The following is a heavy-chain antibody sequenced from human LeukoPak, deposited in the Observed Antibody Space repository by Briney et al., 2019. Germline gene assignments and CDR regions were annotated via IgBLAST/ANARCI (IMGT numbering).Heavy chain of an antibody. J-gene: IGHJ4*02. CDR3: AREDLSDYSNYGFDY. D-gene: IGHD4-11*01. CDR2: IYHSGST. CDR1: GGSISSGGYY. V-gene: IGHV4-30-2*01. Sequence: SETLSLTCTVSGGSISSGGYYWSWIRQPPGKGLEWIGYIYHSGSTYYNPSLKSRVTISVDRSKNQFSLKLSSVTAADTAVYYCAREDLSDYSNYGFDYWGQGTQVTVSS.